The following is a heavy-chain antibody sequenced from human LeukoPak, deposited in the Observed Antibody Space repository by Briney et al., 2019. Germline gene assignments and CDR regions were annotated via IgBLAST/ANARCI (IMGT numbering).Heavy chain of an antibody. CDR2: IYYSGST. D-gene: IGHD6-19*01. V-gene: IGHV4-59*01. J-gene: IGHJ4*02. Sequence: PSETLSLTCAVSGGSISSYYWSWIRQPRGKGLEWIGYIYYSGSTNYNPSLKSRVTISVDTSKNQFSLKLSSVTAADTAVYYCARGSGWYFPIVYWGQGTLVTVSS. CDR3: ARGSGWYFPIVY. CDR1: GGSISSYY.